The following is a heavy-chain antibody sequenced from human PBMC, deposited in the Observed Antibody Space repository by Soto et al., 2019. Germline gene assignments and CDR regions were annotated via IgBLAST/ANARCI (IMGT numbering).Heavy chain of an antibody. D-gene: IGHD2-8*01. V-gene: IGHV3-23*01. CDR2: ISGSGGST. J-gene: IGHJ6*02. CDR1: GFTFSSYA. Sequence: GGSLRLSCAASGFTFSSYAMSWVRQAPGKGLEWVSAISGSGGSTYYADSVKGRFTISRDNSKNTLYLQMNSLRAEDTAVYYCAKDVPADGYCTNGVCYTMNYYYYGMDVWGQGTTVTVSS. CDR3: AKDVPADGYCTNGVCYTMNYYYYGMDV.